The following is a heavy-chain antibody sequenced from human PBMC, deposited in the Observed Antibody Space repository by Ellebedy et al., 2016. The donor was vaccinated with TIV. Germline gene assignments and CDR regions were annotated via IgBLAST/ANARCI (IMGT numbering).Heavy chain of an antibody. CDR1: GYSFTGHY. CDR2: ISPDSGGT. J-gene: IGHJ4*02. D-gene: IGHD3-10*01. V-gene: IGHV1-2*02. CDR3: ARVRGGIVFDY. Sequence: ASVKVSCKASGYSFTGHYLHWVRQAPGQGLEWMGWISPDSGGTKYAQKFEGRVTMTRDTSISTAYMELSRLRSDDTAVYYCARVRGGIVFDYWGQGTVVTVSS.